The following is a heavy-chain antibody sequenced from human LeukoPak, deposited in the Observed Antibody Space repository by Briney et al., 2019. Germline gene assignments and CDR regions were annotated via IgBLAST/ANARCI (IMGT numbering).Heavy chain of an antibody. D-gene: IGHD3-22*01. J-gene: IGHJ4*02. CDR2: IKQDGSEK. CDR1: GFTFSSYA. Sequence: GGSLRLSCAASGFTFSSYAMSWVRQAPGKGLEWVANIKQDGSEKYYVDSVKGRFTISRDNAKNSLYLQMNSLRAEDTAVYYCARDYDSSGYPFDYWGQGTLVTVSS. CDR3: ARDYDSSGYPFDY. V-gene: IGHV3-7*01.